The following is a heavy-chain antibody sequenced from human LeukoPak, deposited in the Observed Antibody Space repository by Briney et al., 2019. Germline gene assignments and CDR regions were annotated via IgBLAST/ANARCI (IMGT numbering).Heavy chain of an antibody. Sequence: SQTLSLTCAISGDSVSSNSVTWNWIRQSPSRGLEWLGRTYYRSTWYNDYAVSVRGRITVNPDTSKNQSSLHLNSVTPEDTAVYYCARRLAQYDCFDPWGQGILVTVSS. CDR2: TYYRSTWYN. D-gene: IGHD3-9*01. V-gene: IGHV6-1*01. J-gene: IGHJ5*02. CDR3: ARRLAQYDCFDP. CDR1: GDSVSSNSVT.